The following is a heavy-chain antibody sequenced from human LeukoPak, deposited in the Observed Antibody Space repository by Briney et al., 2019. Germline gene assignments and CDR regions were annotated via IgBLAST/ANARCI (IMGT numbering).Heavy chain of an antibody. D-gene: IGHD3-9*01. V-gene: IGHV1-69*13. J-gene: IGHJ5*01. CDR3: ASHGGYVLRYFDWFNY. Sequence: GASVKVSCRASGGTFSSYAISWVRQAPGQGLEWMGGIIPIFGTANYAQKFQGRVTITADESTSTAYMELSSLRSEDTAVYYCASHGGYVLRYFDWFNYWGQGTLVTVSS. CDR2: IIPIFGTA. CDR1: GGTFSSYA.